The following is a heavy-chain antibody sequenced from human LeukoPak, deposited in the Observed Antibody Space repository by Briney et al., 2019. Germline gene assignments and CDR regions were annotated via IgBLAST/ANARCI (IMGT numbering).Heavy chain of an antibody. CDR1: GFTFSSYA. V-gene: IGHV3-23*01. Sequence: PGGSLRLSCAASGFTFSSYAMSWVRQAPGKGLEWVSAISGSGGSTYYADSVKGRFTISRDNSKNTLYLQMNSLRAEDTAVYYCARDPSRGYNYGYGDYWGQGTLVIVSS. CDR2: ISGSGGST. D-gene: IGHD5-18*01. CDR3: ARDPSRGYNYGYGDY. J-gene: IGHJ4*02.